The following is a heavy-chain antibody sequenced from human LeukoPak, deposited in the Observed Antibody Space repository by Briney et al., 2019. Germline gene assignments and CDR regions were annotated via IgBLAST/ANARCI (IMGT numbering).Heavy chain of an antibody. CDR2: INTDGSTT. CDR1: GFTFSSRW. Sequence: PGGSLRLSCVASGFTFSSRWMHWVRQAPGKGLVWVSIINTDGSTTRYADFVEGRFTISRDNARNTLYLEMNSLRAEDTAVYFCARDISRTMDVWGQGTTVTV. V-gene: IGHV3-74*01. CDR3: ARDISRTMDV. J-gene: IGHJ6*02. D-gene: IGHD2/OR15-2a*01.